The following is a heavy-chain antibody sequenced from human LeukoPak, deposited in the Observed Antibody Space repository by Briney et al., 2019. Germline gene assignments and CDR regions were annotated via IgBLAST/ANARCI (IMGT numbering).Heavy chain of an antibody. CDR3: VKEGTPRSCTWYDS. CDR2: IAYDGSSQ. CDR1: GFTFSTYG. V-gene: IGHV3-30*18. D-gene: IGHD2-15*01. J-gene: IGHJ5*01. Sequence: GGSLRLSRAASGFTFSTYGMHWVRQAPGTGLEWVAVIAYDGSSQFYADSVKGQFVISRDNSKNILFLQMNSLRGEDAAVYYCVKEGTPRSCTWYDSWGQGTLVTVSS.